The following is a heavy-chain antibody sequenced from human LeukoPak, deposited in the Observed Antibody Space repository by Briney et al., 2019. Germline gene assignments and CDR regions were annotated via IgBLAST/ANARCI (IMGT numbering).Heavy chain of an antibody. J-gene: IGHJ3*02. CDR3: ARGIQPPKYYGSGSDTFDI. CDR1: GFTFSSYW. CDR2: VSKDGNTK. V-gene: IGHV3-30*03. Sequence: GGSLRLSCAASGFTFSSYWMNWARQAPGKGLEWVAVVSKDGNTKYYADSVKGRFTISRDNSKNTLYLQMNSLRAEDTSVYYCARGIQPPKYYGSGSDTFDIRGQGTMVTVSS. D-gene: IGHD3-10*01.